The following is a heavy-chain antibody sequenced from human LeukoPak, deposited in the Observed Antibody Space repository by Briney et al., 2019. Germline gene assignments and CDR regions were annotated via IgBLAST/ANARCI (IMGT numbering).Heavy chain of an antibody. Sequence: ASVKVSCKASGYTFTGYYMHWVRQAPGQGLEWMGWINPNSGGTNYAQKFQGRVTMTRDTSISTAYMELSRLRSDDTAVYYCARKILWFGELSDAFDIWGQGAMVTVSP. CDR3: ARKILWFGELSDAFDI. CDR2: INPNSGGT. CDR1: GYTFTGYY. J-gene: IGHJ3*02. D-gene: IGHD3-10*01. V-gene: IGHV1-2*02.